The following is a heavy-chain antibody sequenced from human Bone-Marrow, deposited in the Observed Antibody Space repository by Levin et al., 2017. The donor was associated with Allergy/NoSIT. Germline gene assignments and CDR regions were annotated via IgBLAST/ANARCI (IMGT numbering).Heavy chain of an antibody. CDR1: GYTFTSYG. CDR3: ARSQTYTNNWFDP. J-gene: IGHJ5*02. Sequence: ASVKVSCKASGYTFTSYGINWVRQAPGQGLEWLGWMNGDNAITHYAQNLQGRVTVTIDTSTSTAYMQLRSLRSDDTAVYYCARSQTYTNNWFDPWGQGTLVIVSS. V-gene: IGHV1-18*01. CDR2: MNGDNAIT.